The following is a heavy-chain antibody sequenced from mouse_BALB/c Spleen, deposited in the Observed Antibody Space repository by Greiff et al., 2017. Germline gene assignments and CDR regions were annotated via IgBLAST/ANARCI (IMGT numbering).Heavy chain of an antibody. J-gene: IGHJ2*01. V-gene: IGHV3-6*02. CDR2: ISYDGSN. CDR1: GYSITSGYY. D-gene: IGHD1-2*01. CDR3: ASRDYYGYGVDY. Sequence: DVQLQESGPGLVKPSQSLSLTCSVTGYSITSGYYWNWIRQFPGNKLEWMGYISYDGSNNYNPSLKNRISITRDTSKNQFFLKLNSVTTEDTATYYCASRDYYGYGVDYWGQGTTLTVSA.